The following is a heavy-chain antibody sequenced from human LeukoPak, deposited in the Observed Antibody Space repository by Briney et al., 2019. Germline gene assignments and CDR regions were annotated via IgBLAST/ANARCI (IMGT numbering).Heavy chain of an antibody. CDR2: IYYSGST. CDR3: ARDIVVVPAAPSGYYGMDV. Sequence: SETLSLTCTVSGGSISSGDYYWSWIRQPPGKGLEWIGYIYYSGSTYYNPSLKSRVTISVDTSKNQFSLKLSSVTAADTAVYYCARDIVVVPAAPSGYYGMDVWGQGTTVTVSS. J-gene: IGHJ6*02. V-gene: IGHV4-30-4*08. CDR1: GGSISSGDYY. D-gene: IGHD2-2*01.